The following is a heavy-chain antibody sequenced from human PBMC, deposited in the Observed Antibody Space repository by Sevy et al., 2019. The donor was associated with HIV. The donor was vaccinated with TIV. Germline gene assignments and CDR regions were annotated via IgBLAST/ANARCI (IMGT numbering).Heavy chain of an antibody. CDR1: GFTFSTYD. CDR2: IRYDGSKK. V-gene: IGHV3-30*02. Sequence: GESLKISCAASGFTFSTYDMHWVRQAPGKGLEWVGYIRYDGSKKYYADSVSGRFTISRDNSKNTLYLQMNSLRAEDTAVYYCARGRKTTQEWLEELDYYYGVDVWGQGTTVTVSS. J-gene: IGHJ6*02. CDR3: ARGRKTTQEWLEELDYYYGVDV. D-gene: IGHD2-8*01.